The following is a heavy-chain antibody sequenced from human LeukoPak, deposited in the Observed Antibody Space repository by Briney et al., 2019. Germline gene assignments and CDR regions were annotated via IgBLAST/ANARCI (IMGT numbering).Heavy chain of an antibody. J-gene: IGHJ4*02. D-gene: IGHD3-9*01. CDR1: GFSVRNNY. CDR2: IYDSGDS. V-gene: IGHV3-53*01. Sequence: PGGSLRLSCAASGFSVRNNYMTWVRQAPGKGLEWVSIIYDSGDSYYADSVKGRFTIARDNSKNTVSLQMNSLRVDDTAVYYCVRHSDPLTGYSFDFWGQGILVTVAS. CDR3: VRHSDPLTGYSFDF.